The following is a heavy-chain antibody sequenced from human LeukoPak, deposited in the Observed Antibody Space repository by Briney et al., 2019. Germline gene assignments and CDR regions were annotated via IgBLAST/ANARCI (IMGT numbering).Heavy chain of an antibody. CDR1: GYTFTSYG. CDR2: ISAYNGKT. CDR3: ARLGYCSGGSCYMGIYYYYYGMDV. J-gene: IGHJ6*02. Sequence: ASVKVSCKASGYTFTSYGISWVRQAPGQGLEWMGWISAYNGKTNYAQKLQGRVTMTTDTSTSTAYMELRSLRSDDTAVYYCARLGYCSGGSCYMGIYYYYYGMDVWGQGTTVTVSS. D-gene: IGHD2-15*01. V-gene: IGHV1-18*01.